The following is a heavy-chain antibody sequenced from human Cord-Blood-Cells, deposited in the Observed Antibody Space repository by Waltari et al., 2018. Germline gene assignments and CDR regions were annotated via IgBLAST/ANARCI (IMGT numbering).Heavy chain of an antibody. Sequence: QVQLQESGPGLVKPSETLSLTCTASGGFISSSYWSWIRQPLGKGLEWIGYIYYSGSTTSDPSRKNRVTISVDTSKNQFSLKLSSVTAADTAVDYCARDNLAAAGTGGGYFDLWGRGTLVTVSS. J-gene: IGHJ2*01. V-gene: IGHV4-59*01. D-gene: IGHD6-13*01. CDR3: ARDNLAAAGTGGGYFDL. CDR1: GGFISSSY. CDR2: IYYSGST.